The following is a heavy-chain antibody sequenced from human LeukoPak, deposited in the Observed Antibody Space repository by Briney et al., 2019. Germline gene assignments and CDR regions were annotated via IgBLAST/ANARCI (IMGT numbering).Heavy chain of an antibody. V-gene: IGHV3-7*01. CDR3: ARGRGVDY. CDR1: GFTFSGYW. D-gene: IGHD5-24*01. CDR2: IKPDGSER. Sequence: GGSLRLSCAASGFTFSGYWMSWVRQAPGKGLEWLANIKPDGSERYYVDSVKGRFTISRDNAKNSLYLQMDSLRAEDTAVYYCARGRGVDYWGRGTLVTVSS. J-gene: IGHJ4*02.